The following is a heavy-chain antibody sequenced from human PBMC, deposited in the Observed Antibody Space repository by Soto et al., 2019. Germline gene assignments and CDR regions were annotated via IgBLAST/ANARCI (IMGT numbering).Heavy chain of an antibody. Sequence: ESGGGVVQPGRALRLSCAASGFTFESYGMHWVRQAPGKGLEWVEVISYDGSQTYYGDSVKGRFSISRDNSKNILSLQMNSLRGDDSAVYYCARDSRPLDQYYYYGMDVWGQGTTVTVSS. CDR3: ARDSRPLDQYYYYGMDV. CDR1: GFTFESYG. V-gene: IGHV3-30*03. CDR2: ISYDGSQT. D-gene: IGHD1-1*01. J-gene: IGHJ6*02.